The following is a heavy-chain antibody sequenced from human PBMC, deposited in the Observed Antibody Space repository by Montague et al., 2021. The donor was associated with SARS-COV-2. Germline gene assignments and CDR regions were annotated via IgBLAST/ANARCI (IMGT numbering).Heavy chain of an antibody. CDR2: IYYSGST. V-gene: IGHV4-39*01. CDR3: ARHGKTRIAMIVVVIGYFDY. D-gene: IGHD3-22*01. J-gene: IGHJ4*02. CDR1: GGSISSSSYY. Sequence: SETLSLTCTVSGGSISSSSYYWGWIRQPPGKGLEWIGSIYYSGSTXYNPSLKSRVTISVDTSKNQFSLKLSSVTAADTAVYYCARHGKTRIAMIVVVIGYFDYWGRGTLVTVSS.